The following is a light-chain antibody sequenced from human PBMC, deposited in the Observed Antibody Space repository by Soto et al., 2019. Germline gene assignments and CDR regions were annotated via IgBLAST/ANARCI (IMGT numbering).Light chain of an antibody. V-gene: IGKV3-20*01. CDR3: QQYGSSPT. CDR1: QSVSSSY. CDR2: DAS. Sequence: EIMLTQSPGTLSLSPGERTTLSCRASQSVSSSYLAWYQQKPGQAPRLLIYDASSRATGIPDRFSGSGSGTDFTLTISRLEPEDFAVYYCQQYGSSPTFGQGTRLEI. J-gene: IGKJ5*01.